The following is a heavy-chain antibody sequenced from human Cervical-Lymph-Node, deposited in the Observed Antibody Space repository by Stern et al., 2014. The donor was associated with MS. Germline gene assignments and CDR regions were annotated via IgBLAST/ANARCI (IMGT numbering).Heavy chain of an antibody. CDR1: GYIFTGYY. V-gene: IGHV1-2*02. D-gene: IGHD3-3*01. J-gene: IGHJ6*02. CDR3: ARDQRGITIFGVVTDYYYLGMDV. CDR2: INTNTGGK. Sequence: QVQLVQSGAEVKKPGASVKVSCKTSGYIFTGYYIHWVRQAPGQGLEWMAWINTNTGGKKYAQNFQGRVTMSRDTSLSTAYVELSSLTSDDTAVYYCARDQRGITIFGVVTDYYYLGMDVWGQGTTVTVSS.